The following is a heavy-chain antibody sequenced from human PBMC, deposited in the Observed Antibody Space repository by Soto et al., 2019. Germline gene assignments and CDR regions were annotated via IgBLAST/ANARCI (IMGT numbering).Heavy chain of an antibody. CDR1: GYSISSSNW. V-gene: IGHV4-28*01. Sequence: QVQLQESGPGLVKPSDTLSLTCAVSGYSISSSNWWGWIRQPPGKGLEWIGYIYYSGTTYYNPSLNSPVTMSVDTSKNQFSLKLTSVTAVDTAVYYCARSEIQGPIDYWGQGTLVTVSS. J-gene: IGHJ4*02. CDR2: IYYSGTT. CDR3: ARSEIQGPIDY.